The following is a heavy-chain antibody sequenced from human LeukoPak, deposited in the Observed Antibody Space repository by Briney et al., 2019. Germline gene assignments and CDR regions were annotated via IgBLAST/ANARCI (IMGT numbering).Heavy chain of an antibody. V-gene: IGHV3-23*01. D-gene: IGHD1-7*01. Sequence: VGSLRLSCTASGFTFGHYAMTWARQAPGKGLEWVSSTGGAGDDTYYADSVKGRFTISRDNSKSTLFLQMNSLRDEDTAVYYCAKDAIPRNSMWDYFDYLGQGTLVTVSS. CDR3: AKDAIPRNSMWDYFDY. CDR2: TGGAGDDT. J-gene: IGHJ4*02. CDR1: GFTFGHYA.